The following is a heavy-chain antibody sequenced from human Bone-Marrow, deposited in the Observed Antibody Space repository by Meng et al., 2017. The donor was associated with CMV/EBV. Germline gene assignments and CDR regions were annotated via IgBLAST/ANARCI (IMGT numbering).Heavy chain of an antibody. CDR3: ARGYGWHAFDI. CDR2: ANQDGSET. D-gene: IGHD5-18*01. V-gene: IGHV3-7*01. CDR1: GFTFSSYW. J-gene: IGHJ3*02. Sequence: GESLKISCATSGFTFSSYWMSWVRQAPGKGLEWVASANQDGSETYHVDSVKGRFTISRDNGQNSLYLQMASLTADDTALYYCARGYGWHAFDIWGQGTMVTVSS.